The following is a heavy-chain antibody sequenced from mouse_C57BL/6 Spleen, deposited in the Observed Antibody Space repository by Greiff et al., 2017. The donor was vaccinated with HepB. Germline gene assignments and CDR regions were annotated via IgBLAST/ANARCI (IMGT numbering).Heavy chain of an antibody. D-gene: IGHD1-1*01. Sequence: VQLQESGPELVKPGASVKISCKASGYTFTDYYINWVKQRPGQGLEWIGWIFPGSGSTYYNEKFKGKATLTVDKSSSTAYMLLSSLTSEDSAVYFCARPHYGSIYWYFDVWGTGTTVTVSS. J-gene: IGHJ1*03. CDR1: GYTFTDYY. CDR3: ARPHYGSIYWYFDV. CDR2: IFPGSGST. V-gene: IGHV1-75*01.